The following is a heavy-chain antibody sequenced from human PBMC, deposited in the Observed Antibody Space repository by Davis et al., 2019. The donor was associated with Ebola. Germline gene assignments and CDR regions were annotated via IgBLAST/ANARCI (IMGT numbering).Heavy chain of an antibody. V-gene: IGHV1-18*01. Sequence: ASVKVSCKASGYTFTNYGITWVRQAPGQGLEWMGWSSTSNGNTHYAQKLQGRVSMTADTSTSTAYVELRSLRSDDTAVYYCARDPWGMEKDSWGQGTLVTISS. CDR2: SSTSNGNT. D-gene: IGHD3-16*01. CDR1: GYTFTNYG. CDR3: ARDPWGMEKDS. J-gene: IGHJ4*02.